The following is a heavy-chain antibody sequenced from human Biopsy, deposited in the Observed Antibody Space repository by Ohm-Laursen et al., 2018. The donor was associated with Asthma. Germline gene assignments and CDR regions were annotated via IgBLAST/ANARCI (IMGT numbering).Heavy chain of an antibody. J-gene: IGHJ2*01. D-gene: IGHD3-16*01. CDR2: IDLNGGDT. Sequence: SVKVSCKASRYPFTDYYVHWVRQAPGQGLEWMGRIDLNGGDTNYAQKLLGRVSMTRDTAANTAFMFPSRLRSDDTAVYYCARIKIRIGAGTDRYFDLWGRGTLVTVSS. V-gene: IGHV1-2*06. CDR1: RYPFTDYY. CDR3: ARIKIRIGAGTDRYFDL.